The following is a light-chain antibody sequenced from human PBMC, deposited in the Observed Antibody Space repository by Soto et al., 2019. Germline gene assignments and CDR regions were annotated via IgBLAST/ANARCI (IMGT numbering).Light chain of an antibody. J-gene: IGKJ4*01. CDR2: GAS. V-gene: IGKV3-15*01. CDR3: QRYINWPLT. CDR1: QSVRGN. Sequence: EIVMTQSPATLSVSPGERATLSCRASQSVRGNLAWYQQKPGQAPRLLIYGASTRATDIPARFSGSGSETEFTLTISSPQSEDFAIYYCQRYINWPLTFGGGTKVEIK.